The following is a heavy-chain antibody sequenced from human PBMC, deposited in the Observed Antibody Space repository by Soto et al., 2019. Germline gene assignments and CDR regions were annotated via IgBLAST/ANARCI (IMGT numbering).Heavy chain of an antibody. CDR2: IYYSGST. Sequence: PSETLSLTCTVSGGSISSYYWSWIRQPPGKGLEWIGYIYYSGSTNYNPSLESRVTISVDTSKNQFSLKLSSVTAADTAVYYCARHYCSSTSCYVTDYMDVWGKGTTVTVSS. J-gene: IGHJ6*03. V-gene: IGHV4-59*08. CDR3: ARHYCSSTSCYVTDYMDV. D-gene: IGHD2-2*01. CDR1: GGSISSYY.